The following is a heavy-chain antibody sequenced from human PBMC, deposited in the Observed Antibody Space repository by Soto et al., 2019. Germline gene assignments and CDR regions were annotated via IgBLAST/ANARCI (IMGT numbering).Heavy chain of an antibody. Sequence: ASVKVSCKASGYSFTNNDVSWVRQATVQGLEWMGWMNPGSGDTGYAQKFQGRVTMTRDISIATAYMELSSLRSDDTAIYYCARIETLGSLNWFDPWGQGTLVTVSS. CDR1: GYSFTNND. CDR2: MNPGSGDT. J-gene: IGHJ5*02. D-gene: IGHD3-10*01. CDR3: ARIETLGSLNWFDP. V-gene: IGHV1-8*01.